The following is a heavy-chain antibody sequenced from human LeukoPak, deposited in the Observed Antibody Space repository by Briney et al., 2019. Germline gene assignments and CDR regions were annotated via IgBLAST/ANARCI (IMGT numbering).Heavy chain of an antibody. Sequence: GGSLRLSCVASGFTFSNYNINWVRQAPGKGLEWVSYISSSSRTIHYADSVKGRFTISRDNAKNSLYLQMNSLRDEDTAVYYCARAVSGYIYGYGYWGQGTLVTVSS. CDR1: GFTFSNYN. D-gene: IGHD5-18*01. CDR3: ARAVSGYIYGYGY. CDR2: ISSSSRTI. J-gene: IGHJ4*02. V-gene: IGHV3-48*02.